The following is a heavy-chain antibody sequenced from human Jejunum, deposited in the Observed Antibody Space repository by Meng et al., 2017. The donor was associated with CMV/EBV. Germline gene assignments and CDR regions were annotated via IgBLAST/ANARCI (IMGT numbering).Heavy chain of an antibody. CDR1: GFALSSLN. D-gene: IGHD2-21*01. V-gene: IGHV3-21*01. CDR2: ISGNSNYL. CDR3: AKDLYYGDPAAFPL. J-gene: IGHJ3*01. Sequence: SGFALSSLNMNWVRQAPGKGLEWVSSISGNSNYLYYADSLKGRFTISRDNAKNSLYLQMDSLRAEDTAVYYCAKDLYYGDPAAFPLWGQGTMVTVSS.